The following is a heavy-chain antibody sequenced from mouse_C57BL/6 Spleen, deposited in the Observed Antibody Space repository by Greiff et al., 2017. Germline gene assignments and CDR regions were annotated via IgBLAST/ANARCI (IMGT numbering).Heavy chain of an antibody. CDR1: GFSLTSYG. Sequence: VQLQQSGPGLVAPSQSLSITCTVSGFSLTSYGVSWVRQPPGKGLEWLGVIWGDGSTNYHSALISRLSISKDNSKSQVFLKLNSLQTDDTAAYYWAKRGVSYAMDYWGQGTSVTVSS. J-gene: IGHJ4*01. V-gene: IGHV2-3*01. CDR2: IWGDGST. CDR3: AKRGVSYAMDY.